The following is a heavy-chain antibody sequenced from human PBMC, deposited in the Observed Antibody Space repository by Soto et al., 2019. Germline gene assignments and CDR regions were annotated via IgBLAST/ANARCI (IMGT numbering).Heavy chain of an antibody. CDR2: IIPILGIA. CDR3: AREPSGYDLPAY. Sequence: QVQLVQSGAEVKKPGSSVKVSCKASGGTFSSYTISWVRQAPGQGLEWMGRIIPILGIANYAQKFQGRVTITADKATSTAYMERSSLRSEDTAVYCWAREPSGYDLPAYWGQGTLVTVSS. D-gene: IGHD5-12*01. J-gene: IGHJ4*02. CDR1: GGTFSSYT. V-gene: IGHV1-69*08.